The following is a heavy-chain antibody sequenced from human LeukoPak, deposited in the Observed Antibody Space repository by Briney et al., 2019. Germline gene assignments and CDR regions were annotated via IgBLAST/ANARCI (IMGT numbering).Heavy chain of an antibody. CDR1: GGTFSSYA. D-gene: IGHD6-13*01. CDR3: AFALRIAAAGTRSEYFQH. V-gene: IGHV1-69*04. J-gene: IGHJ1*01. Sequence: SVKVSCKASGGTFSSYAISWVRQAPGQGLEWMGRIIPILGIAYYAQKFQGRVTITADKSTSTAYMELSSLRSEDTAVYYCAFALRIAAAGTRSEYFQHWGQGTLVTVSS. CDR2: IIPILGIA.